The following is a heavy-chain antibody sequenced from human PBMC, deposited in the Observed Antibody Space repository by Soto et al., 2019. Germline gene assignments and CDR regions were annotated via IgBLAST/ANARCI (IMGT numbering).Heavy chain of an antibody. V-gene: IGHV4-38-2*02. Sequence: SETLSLTCTVSGYSISSGYYWGWIRQPPGKGLEWLGTTYYGASSYYNPSLRSRITILLDASTNQLSLKLSSVTAADTAVYFCVRVAGSASWYETDSWGQGILVTVSS. CDR2: TYYGASS. CDR3: VRVAGSASWYETDS. J-gene: IGHJ4*02. CDR1: GYSISSGYY. D-gene: IGHD6-13*01.